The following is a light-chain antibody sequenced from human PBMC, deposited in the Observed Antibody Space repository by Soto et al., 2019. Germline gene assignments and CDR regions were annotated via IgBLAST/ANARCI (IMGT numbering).Light chain of an antibody. Sequence: DIQMTQSPSFLSASVGDRVTITCRASQDIRSFLNWYQQKPGKAPKFLIYVASSLQTGVPPRFSGSGSGTDFTLTISGLQAEDYATYFCQQTYSDPPWTFGQGTKVEV. CDR1: QDIRSF. J-gene: IGKJ1*01. CDR2: VAS. V-gene: IGKV1-39*01. CDR3: QQTYSDPPWT.